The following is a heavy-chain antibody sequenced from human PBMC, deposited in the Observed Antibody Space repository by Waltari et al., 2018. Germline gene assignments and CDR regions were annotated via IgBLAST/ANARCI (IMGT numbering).Heavy chain of an antibody. CDR2: INSVSTTI. CDR1: GFTFSGCS. D-gene: IGHD3-22*01. J-gene: IGHJ4*02. CDR3: VRDPYHDPSGYPGY. Sequence: EVQLVESGGGLVQPGGSLRLACAASGFTFSGCSMNWVRQAPGKGPEWISYINSVSTTISYADSVRGRFTISRDNAKSFLYLDLFSLRAEDTAVYYCVRDPYHDPSGYPGYWGQGTLVTASS. V-gene: IGHV3-48*01.